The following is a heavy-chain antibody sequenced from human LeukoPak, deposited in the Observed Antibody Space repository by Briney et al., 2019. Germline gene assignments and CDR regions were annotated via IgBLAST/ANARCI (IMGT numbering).Heavy chain of an antibody. V-gene: IGHV3-11*04. CDR3: ARDGVVTIFGVVSTGGDYYMDV. CDR2: ISSSGSTI. Sequence: GGSLRLSCAASGFTFSDYYMSWIRQAPGKGLEWVSYISSSGSTIYYADSVKGRFTISRDNAKNSLYLQMNSLRAEDTAVYYCARDGVVTIFGVVSTGGDYYMDVWGKGTTVTVSS. CDR1: GFTFSDYY. D-gene: IGHD3-3*01. J-gene: IGHJ6*03.